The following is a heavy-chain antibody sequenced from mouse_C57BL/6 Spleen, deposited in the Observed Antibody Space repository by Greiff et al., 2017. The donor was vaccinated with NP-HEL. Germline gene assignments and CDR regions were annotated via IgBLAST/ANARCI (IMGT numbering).Heavy chain of an antibody. V-gene: IGHV5-4*01. J-gene: IGHJ4*01. CDR3: ARDRSTYYAMDD. Sequence: EVKLVESGGGLVKPGGSLKLSCAASGFTFSSYAMSWVRQTPEKRLEWVATISDGGSYTYYPDNVKGRFTISRDNAKNNLYLQMSHLKSEDTAMYYCARDRSTYYAMDDWGQGTSVTVSS. CDR2: ISDGGSYT. CDR1: GFTFSSYA. D-gene: IGHD3-1*01.